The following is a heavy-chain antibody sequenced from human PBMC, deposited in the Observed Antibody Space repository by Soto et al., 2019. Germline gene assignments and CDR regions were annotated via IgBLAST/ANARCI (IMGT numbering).Heavy chain of an antibody. CDR2: INPNSGGT. Sequence: ASGKVSCKASGYTFTGYYMHWVRQAPGQGLEWMGWINPNSGGTNYAQKFQGRVTMTRDTSISTAYMELSRLRSDDRAVYYCASQDYGGSLEAFDIWGQGTMVTVSS. J-gene: IGHJ3*02. CDR1: GYTFTGYY. V-gene: IGHV1-2*02. CDR3: ASQDYGGSLEAFDI. D-gene: IGHD4-17*01.